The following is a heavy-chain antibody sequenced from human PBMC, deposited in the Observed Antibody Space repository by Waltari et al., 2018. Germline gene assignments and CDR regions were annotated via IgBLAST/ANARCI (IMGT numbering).Heavy chain of an antibody. V-gene: IGHV4-34*01. D-gene: IGHD3-10*01. CDR3: ARGVSGPSRADIDY. Sequence: QVQLQQWGAGLLKPSETLSLTCAVYGGSFSGYYWSWIPTPPGQGLEWVGEINHSGSTNYNPSLKSRVTISVDTSKNQFSLKLSSVTATDTAVYYCARGVSGPSRADIDYWGQGTLVTVSS. J-gene: IGHJ4*02. CDR1: GGSFSGYY. CDR2: INHSGST.